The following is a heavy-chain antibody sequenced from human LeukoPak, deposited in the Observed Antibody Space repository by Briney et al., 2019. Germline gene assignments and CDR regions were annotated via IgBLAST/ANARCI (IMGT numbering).Heavy chain of an antibody. Sequence: SETLSLTCTVSGGSISSYYWSWIRQPPGKGLEWIGEIYHSGSTNYNPSLKSRVTISVDKSKNRFSLKLSSVTAADTAVYYCARDLVVAATPSGGYYDYWGQGTLVTVSS. CDR2: IYHSGST. V-gene: IGHV4-59*12. D-gene: IGHD2-15*01. CDR3: ARDLVVAATPSGGYYDY. CDR1: GGSISSYY. J-gene: IGHJ4*02.